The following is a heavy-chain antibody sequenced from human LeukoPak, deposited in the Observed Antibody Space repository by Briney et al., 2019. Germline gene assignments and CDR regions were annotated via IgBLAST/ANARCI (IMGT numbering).Heavy chain of an antibody. CDR2: ISYDGSNK. V-gene: IGHV3-30-3*01. J-gene: IGHJ5*02. D-gene: IGHD3-3*01. CDR3: AREEYDFWENWFDP. Sequence: GGSLRLSCAASGFTFSSYAMHWVRQAPGKGLEWVAVISYDGSNKYYADSVKGRFTISRDNSKNTLYLQMNSLRAEDTAVYYCAREEYDFWENWFDPWGQGTLVTVSS. CDR1: GFTFSSYA.